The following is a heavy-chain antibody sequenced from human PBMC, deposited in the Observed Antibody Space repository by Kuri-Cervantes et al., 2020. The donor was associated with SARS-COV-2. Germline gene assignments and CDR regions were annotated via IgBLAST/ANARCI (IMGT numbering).Heavy chain of an antibody. J-gene: IGHJ3*02. V-gene: IGHV1-2*02. D-gene: IGHD2-15*01. CDR1: GYTFTGYY. CDR2: INPNSGGT. CDR3: ARDQDIVVVVAATPGRGAFDI. Sequence: ASVKVSCKASGYTFTGYYMHWVRQAPGQGLEWKGWINPNSGGTNYAQKFQGRVTMTRDTSISTAYMELSRLRSDDTAVYYCARDQDIVVVVAATPGRGAFDIWGQGTMVTVSS.